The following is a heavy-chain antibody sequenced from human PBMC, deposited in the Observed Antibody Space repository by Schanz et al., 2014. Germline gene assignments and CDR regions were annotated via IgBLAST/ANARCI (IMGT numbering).Heavy chain of an antibody. Sequence: EVLLVDSGGGLVQPGGSLRLSCAVSGFTVNTNYMSWVRQAPGKGLEWISSMYINSGSTQYADSVKGRFIISRDSSKNTLFRQMTSLRAEDTAVYFCARDGGRDGYNLAFDVWGQGTLVTVSS. CDR2: MYINSGST. V-gene: IGHV3-53*01. CDR1: GFTVNTNY. D-gene: IGHD5-12*01. J-gene: IGHJ3*01. CDR3: ARDGGRDGYNLAFDV.